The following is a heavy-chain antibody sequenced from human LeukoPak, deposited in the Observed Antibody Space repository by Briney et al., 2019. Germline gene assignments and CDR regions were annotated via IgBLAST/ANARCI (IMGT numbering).Heavy chain of an antibody. CDR3: ARVYGSGSYVYFDY. J-gene: IGHJ4*02. V-gene: IGHV4-59*10. CDR1: GGSFSGYY. Sequence: SETLSLTCAVYGGSFSGYYWSWIRQPAGKGLEWIGRIYTSGSTNYNPSLKSRVTMSVDTSKNQFSLKLSSVTAADTAVYCCARVYGSGSYVYFDYWGQGTLVTVSS. CDR2: IYTSGST. D-gene: IGHD3-10*01.